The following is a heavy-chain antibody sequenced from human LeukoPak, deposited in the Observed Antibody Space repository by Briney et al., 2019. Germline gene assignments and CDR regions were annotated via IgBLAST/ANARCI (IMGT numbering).Heavy chain of an antibody. CDR3: ARDGRYSGSYYADY. Sequence: GRSLRLSCAASGFTFSSYGMHWVRQAPGKGLEWVAVIWYDGSNKYYADSVKGRFTISRDNSKNTLYPQMNSLRAEDTAVYYCARDGRYSGSYYADYWGQGTLVTVSS. D-gene: IGHD1-26*01. V-gene: IGHV3-33*01. CDR1: GFTFSSYG. CDR2: IWYDGSNK. J-gene: IGHJ4*02.